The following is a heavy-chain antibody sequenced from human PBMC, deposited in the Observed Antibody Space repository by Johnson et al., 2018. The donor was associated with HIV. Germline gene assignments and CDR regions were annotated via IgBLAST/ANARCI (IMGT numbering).Heavy chain of an antibody. J-gene: IGHJ3*02. V-gene: IGHV3-30*04. D-gene: IGHD6-6*01. CDR2: ISYDGINK. CDR3: ARDRKWGAARSGDAVDI. Sequence: QVQLVESGGDVVQPGRSLRLSCAASGFTFSTSAMHWVRQAPGKGLKWVATISYDGINKYYADSLKGRFTISRDNAKNTLYLQMNSLRAEDTAVYYCARDRKWGAARSGDAVDIWGQGTMVTVSS. CDR1: GFTFSTSA.